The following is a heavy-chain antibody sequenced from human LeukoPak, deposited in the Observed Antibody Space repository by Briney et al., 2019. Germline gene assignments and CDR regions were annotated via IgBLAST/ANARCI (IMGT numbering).Heavy chain of an antibody. CDR2: INSSGST. D-gene: IGHD1-26*01. Sequence: PSETPSLTCTVSGGSRRNDDWSWIRHPAGYGLDWFPLINSSGSTTYNPSLKSRVTISVDTSKNQFSLRLSSVTAADTAVYYCARHGSFEAELHPPLVGYFDYWGQGTLVTVSS. CDR1: GGSRRNDD. CDR3: ARHGSFEAELHPPLVGYFDY. V-gene: IGHV4-4*07. J-gene: IGHJ4*02.